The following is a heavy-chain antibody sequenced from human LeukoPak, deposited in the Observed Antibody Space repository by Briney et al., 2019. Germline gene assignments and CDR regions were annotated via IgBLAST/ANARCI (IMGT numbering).Heavy chain of an antibody. CDR2: INSDGSTT. V-gene: IGHV3-74*01. CDR3: ASPGLSDF. J-gene: IGHJ4*02. Sequence: GGSLRLSCAASGFTFSAYWMHWVRHAPGKGLVWVSRINSDGSTTNYADSVKGRFTISRDNAKNTLYLQMNSLRAEDTAVYYCASPGLSDFWGPGTLVTVSS. CDR1: GFTFSAYW.